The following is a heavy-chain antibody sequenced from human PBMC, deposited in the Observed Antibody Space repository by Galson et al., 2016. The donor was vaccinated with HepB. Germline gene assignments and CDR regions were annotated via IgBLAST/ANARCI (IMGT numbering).Heavy chain of an antibody. Sequence: LRLSCATSGFFFYTYAMSWVRQAPGKGLEWISTISGSGGSLYYADSVNGRFTISKDSSKDTLYLQMNSLRVEDTAIYYCAKDSWWVPGVIIDFDDWGQGTLVTVAS. CDR3: AKDSWWVPGVIIDFDD. CDR1: GFFFYTYA. J-gene: IGHJ4*02. CDR2: ISGSGGSL. V-gene: IGHV3-23*01. D-gene: IGHD3-10*01.